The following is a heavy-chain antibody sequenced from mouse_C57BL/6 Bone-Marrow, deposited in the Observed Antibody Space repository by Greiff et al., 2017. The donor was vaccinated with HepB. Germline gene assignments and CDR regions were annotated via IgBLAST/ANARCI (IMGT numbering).Heavy chain of an antibody. CDR3: AISPYYYGISPFAY. V-gene: IGHV2-5*01. J-gene: IGHJ3*01. CDR2: IWRGGST. D-gene: IGHD1-1*01. CDR1: GFSLTSYG. Sequence: VQLQQSGPGLVQPSQSLSITCSVSGFSLTSYGVHWVRQSPGKGLEWLGVIWRGGSTDYNAAFMSRLSITKDNSKSQVFFKMNSLQADDTAIYYCAISPYYYGISPFAYWGQGTLVTVSA.